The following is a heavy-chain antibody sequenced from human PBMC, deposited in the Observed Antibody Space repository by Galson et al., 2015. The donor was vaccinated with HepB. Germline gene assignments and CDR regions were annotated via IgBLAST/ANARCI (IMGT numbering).Heavy chain of an antibody. V-gene: IGHV3-21*01. CDR2: ISSTSSYI. CDR1: GFTFSSYS. Sequence: SLRLSCAASGFTFSSYSMNWVRQAPGKGLEWVSSISSTSSYIYYADSLKGRFTISRDNAKNSLYLQMNSLRAEDTAVYYCARDLLPWSSSSGDDYWGQGTLVTVSS. J-gene: IGHJ4*02. D-gene: IGHD6-6*01. CDR3: ARDLLPWSSSSGDDY.